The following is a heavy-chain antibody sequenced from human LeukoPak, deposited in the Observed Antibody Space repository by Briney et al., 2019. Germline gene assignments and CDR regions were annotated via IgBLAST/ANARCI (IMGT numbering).Heavy chain of an antibody. CDR1: GFTFSSYS. D-gene: IGHD6-19*01. CDR2: ISSSSSYI. J-gene: IGHJ4*02. Sequence: GGSLRLPCAASGFTFSSYSMNWVRQAPGKGLEWVSSISSSSSYIYYADSVKGRFTISRDNAKNSLYLQMNSLRAEDTAVYYCARGIAVAGTCYWGQGTLVTVSS. CDR3: ARGIAVAGTCY. V-gene: IGHV3-21*01.